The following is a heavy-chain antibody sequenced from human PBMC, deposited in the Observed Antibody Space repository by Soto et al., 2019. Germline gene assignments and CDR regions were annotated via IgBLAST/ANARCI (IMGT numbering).Heavy chain of an antibody. D-gene: IGHD2-2*01. Sequence: QVQLVESGGGLVKPGGSLRLSCAGSGVSFSDYYMIWMRQAPGKGLEWISYIGGVTDYANYADSVRGRFTISRDKTKKVVFLQMSSLRAEDTAVYYCARYASLSGADHWGQGTLVIVSS. CDR3: ARYASLSGADH. CDR1: GVSFSDYY. V-gene: IGHV3-11*06. J-gene: IGHJ4*02. CDR2: IGGVTDYA.